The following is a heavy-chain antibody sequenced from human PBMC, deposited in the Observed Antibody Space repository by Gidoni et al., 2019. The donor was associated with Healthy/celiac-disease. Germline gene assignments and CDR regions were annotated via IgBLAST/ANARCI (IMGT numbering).Heavy chain of an antibody. V-gene: IGHV1-69*08. CDR2: IIPILGIA. Sequence: QVQLVQSGAEVKKPGSSVKVSCKHSGATFSSYTISWVRQAPGQGLEWMGRIIPILGIANYAQKFQGRVTITADKSTSTAYMELSSLRSEDTAVYYCAREGVYYDSSGYYHFDYWGQGTLVTVSS. D-gene: IGHD3-22*01. CDR1: GATFSSYT. CDR3: AREGVYYDSSGYYHFDY. J-gene: IGHJ4*02.